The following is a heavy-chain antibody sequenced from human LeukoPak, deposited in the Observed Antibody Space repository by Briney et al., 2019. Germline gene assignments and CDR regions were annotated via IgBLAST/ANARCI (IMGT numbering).Heavy chain of an antibody. CDR3: ARDDNSGYFSGP. CDR2: INPYSGGT. D-gene: IGHD3-22*01. J-gene: IGHJ5*02. CDR1: GYTFTSYA. Sequence: ASVKVSCKASGYTFTSYAIHWVRQAPGQGLECMGRINPYSGGTNYAQKFQGRVTMTRDTSISTAYMELSRLRSDDTAVYYCARDDNSGYFSGPWGQGTLVTVSS. V-gene: IGHV1-2*06.